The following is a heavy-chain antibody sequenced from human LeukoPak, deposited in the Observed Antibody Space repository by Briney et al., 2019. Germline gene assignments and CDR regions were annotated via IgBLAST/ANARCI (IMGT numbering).Heavy chain of an antibody. CDR3: ARKGTGTDALDI. V-gene: IGHV3-23*01. J-gene: IGHJ3*02. Sequence: GGSLRLSCAASGFTFSNYAMSWVRQAPGKGLEWVSAISGSGDNTDYADSVKGRFTISRDDSKNALYLQMNSLRAEDTAVYYSARKGTGTDALDIWGQVRLVTVSS. CDR2: ISGSGDNT. D-gene: IGHD1-1*01. CDR1: GFTFSNYA.